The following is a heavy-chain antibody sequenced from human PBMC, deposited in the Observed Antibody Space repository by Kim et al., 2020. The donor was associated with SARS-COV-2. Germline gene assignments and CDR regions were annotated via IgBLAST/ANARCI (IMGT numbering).Heavy chain of an antibody. CDR3: ARDGSLAQGLDS. CDR2: INPYNGNT. V-gene: IGHV1-18*01. Sequence: ASVKVSCKASGYRFISYGINWVRQAPGQGLEWMGRINPYNGNTQSAEKVQGRVTRTADTSTSTSYMELTSLRLDDTAAYFCARDGSLAQGLDSWGQGTLVIVTT. J-gene: IGHJ4*02. CDR1: GYRFISYG. D-gene: IGHD3-3*02.